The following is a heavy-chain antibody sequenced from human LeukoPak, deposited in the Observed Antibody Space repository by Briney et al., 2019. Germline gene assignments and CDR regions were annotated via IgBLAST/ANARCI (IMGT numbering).Heavy chain of an antibody. CDR2: IYSSGTT. J-gene: IGHJ3*01. Sequence: PSETLSLTCSVSRGSISSPNYYWGWIRQPPGKGLEWIGNIYSSGTTYYNPSLPSLKSRVTILIDTSNSQFSLRLRSVTAADTAVYYCASLRKRGGAFDLWGQGTVVTVSS. CDR1: RGSISSPNYY. CDR3: ASLRKRGGAFDL. V-gene: IGHV4-39*07.